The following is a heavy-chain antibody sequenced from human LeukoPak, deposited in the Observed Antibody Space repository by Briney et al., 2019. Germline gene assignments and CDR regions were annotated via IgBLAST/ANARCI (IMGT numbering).Heavy chain of an antibody. CDR1: GLTFSSYG. V-gene: IGHV3-30*18. CDR3: GKNRYSGSLSPFDI. J-gene: IGHJ3*02. D-gene: IGHD1-26*01. Sequence: PGGSLRLSCAASGLTFSSYGMHWVRQAPGKGLEWVAVISYDGSNKYYADSVKGRFTISRDNSKNTLYLQMNSLRAEDTAVYYCGKNRYSGSLSPFDIWGQGTMVTVSS. CDR2: ISYDGSNK.